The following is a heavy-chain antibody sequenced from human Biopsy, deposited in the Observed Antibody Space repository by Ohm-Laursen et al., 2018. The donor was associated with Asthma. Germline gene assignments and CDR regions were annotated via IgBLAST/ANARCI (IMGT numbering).Heavy chain of an antibody. Sequence: VKISCKVSGDSLGSFINYAISWVRQAPRQGLEWMGGLIPVLGTADYAPMFEGRVTITADESTSTAYLELTSLRFEDTAVYYCARGYSGTDRIVYYYSGMEVWGQGTTVTVSS. V-gene: IGHV1-69*13. J-gene: IGHJ6*02. CDR1: GDSLGSFINYA. CDR2: LIPVLGTA. CDR3: ARGYSGTDRIVYYYSGMEV. D-gene: IGHD5-12*01.